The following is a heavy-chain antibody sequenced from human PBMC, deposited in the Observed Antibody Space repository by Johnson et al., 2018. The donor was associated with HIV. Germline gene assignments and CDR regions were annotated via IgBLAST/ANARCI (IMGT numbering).Heavy chain of an antibody. J-gene: IGHJ3*02. Sequence: QVQLVESGGGVVQPGRSLRLSCAASGFTFSSYAMHWVRQAPGKGLEWVAVISYDGSNKYYADSVKGRFTISRDNSKNTLYLQMNSLRAEDTAVYYCARTLTGAFDSWGQGTMVTASS. V-gene: IGHV3-30*04. CDR1: GFTFSSYA. CDR3: ARTLTGAFDS. CDR2: ISYDGSNK.